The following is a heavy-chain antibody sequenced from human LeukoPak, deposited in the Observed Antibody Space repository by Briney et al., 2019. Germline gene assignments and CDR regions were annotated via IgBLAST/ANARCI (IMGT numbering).Heavy chain of an antibody. D-gene: IGHD6-13*01. Sequence: GGSLRLSCAASGFTFSNAWMNWVRQAPGKGLEWVGRIKSKTDGGTTDYAAPVKGRFTISRDDSKNTLYLQMNSLRAEDTAVYYCANVGYSSSLGWFDPWGQGTLVTVSS. J-gene: IGHJ5*02. V-gene: IGHV3-15*07. CDR3: ANVGYSSSLGWFDP. CDR1: GFTFSNAW. CDR2: IKSKTDGGTT.